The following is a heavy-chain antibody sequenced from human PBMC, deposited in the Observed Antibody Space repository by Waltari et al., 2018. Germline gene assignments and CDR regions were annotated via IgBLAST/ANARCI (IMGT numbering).Heavy chain of an antibody. J-gene: IGHJ3*02. Sequence: QVQLQQWGAGLLKPSETLSLTCAVYGGSFSGYYWSWIRQPPGKGLEWIGEINHSGSTNYNPSLKSRVTISVDTSKNQFSLKLSSVTAADTAVYYCARVGLLRPDDAFDIWGQGTMVTVSS. V-gene: IGHV4-34*01. CDR1: GGSFSGYY. D-gene: IGHD1-26*01. CDR3: ARVGLLRPDDAFDI. CDR2: INHSGST.